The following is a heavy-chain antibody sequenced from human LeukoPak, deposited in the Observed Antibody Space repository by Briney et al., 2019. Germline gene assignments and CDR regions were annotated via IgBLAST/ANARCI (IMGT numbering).Heavy chain of an antibody. CDR3: AKGIIGIMITFGGVIVYPFDY. D-gene: IGHD3-16*02. J-gene: IGHJ4*02. V-gene: IGHV3-30*02. CDR1: GFTFSSYE. CDR2: IRYDGSNK. Sequence: GGSLRLSCAASGFTFSSYEMNWVRQAPGKGLEWVAFIRYDGSNKYYADSVKGRFTISRDNSKNTLYLQMNSLRAEDTAVYYCAKGIIGIMITFGGVIVYPFDYWGQGTLVTVSS.